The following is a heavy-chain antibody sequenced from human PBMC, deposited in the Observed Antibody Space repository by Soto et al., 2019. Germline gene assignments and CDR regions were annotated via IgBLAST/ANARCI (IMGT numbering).Heavy chain of an antibody. D-gene: IGHD4-17*01. CDR3: AIHRYGDYPYFDY. V-gene: IGHV4-31*03. Sequence: QVQLQESSPGLVKPSQTQSLTCTVSGGSISSGGYYWSWIRQHPGKGLEWIGYIYYSGSTYYNPSLKSRVTISVDTSKNQFSLKLSSVTAADTAVYYCAIHRYGDYPYFDYLGQGTLVTVSS. CDR2: IYYSGST. J-gene: IGHJ4*02. CDR1: GGSISSGGYY.